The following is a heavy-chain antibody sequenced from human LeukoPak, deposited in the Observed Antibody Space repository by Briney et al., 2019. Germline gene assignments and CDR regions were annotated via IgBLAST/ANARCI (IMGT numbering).Heavy chain of an antibody. V-gene: IGHV4-39*01. J-gene: IGHJ5*02. Sequence: PSETLSLTCTVSGGSISSSSYYWGWVRQPPGKGLEWIGSIYYSGSTYYNPSLRSRVTISVDTSKNQFSLKLSSVTAADTAVYYCARSPSPLYASSGLGWFDPWGQGTLVTVSS. CDR3: ARSPSPLYASSGLGWFDP. CDR1: GGSISSSSYY. CDR2: IYYSGST. D-gene: IGHD3-22*01.